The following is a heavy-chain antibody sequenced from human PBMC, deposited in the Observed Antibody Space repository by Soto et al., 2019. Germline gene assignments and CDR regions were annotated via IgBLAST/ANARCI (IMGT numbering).Heavy chain of an antibody. V-gene: IGHV1-46*01. CDR1: GFSFSDYF. CDR2: INPSGDSR. CDR3: ASRTFRNYYYGMDV. D-gene: IGHD1-1*01. Sequence: ASVKVSCKASGFSFSDYFMHWVRQAPGQGLEWMGIINPSGDSRNYAQKFQGRVTITRDTSTSTVYMDLSSLRYEDTAVYYCASRTFRNYYYGMDVWGQGTTVTVSS. J-gene: IGHJ6*02.